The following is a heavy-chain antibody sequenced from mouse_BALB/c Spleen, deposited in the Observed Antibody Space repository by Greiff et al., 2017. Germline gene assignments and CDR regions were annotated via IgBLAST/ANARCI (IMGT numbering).Heavy chain of an antibody. D-gene: IGHD2-3*01. CDR3: ARKGWGYAMDY. V-gene: IGHV2-2*02. Sequence: VQLQQSGPGLVQPSQSLSITCTVSGFSLTSYGVHWVRQSPGKGLEWLGVIWSGGSTDYNAAFISRLSISKDNSKSHVFFKMNSLQANDTAIYYCARKGWGYAMDYWGQGTSVTVSS. CDR1: GFSLTSYG. CDR2: IWSGGST. J-gene: IGHJ4*01.